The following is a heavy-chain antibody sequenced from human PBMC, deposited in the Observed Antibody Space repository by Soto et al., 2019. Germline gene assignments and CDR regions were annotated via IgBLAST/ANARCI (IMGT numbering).Heavy chain of an antibody. D-gene: IGHD3-10*01. CDR2: MNPNSGNT. CDR3: ARGACSFYYYFFADPGGHDI. Sequence: GASVKVSCKASGYTFTSYDINWVRQATGQGLEWMGWMNPNSGNTGYAQKFQGRVTMTRNTSISTAYMELSSLRSEDTAVYYCARGACSFYYYFFADPGGHDIWSQGTMV. V-gene: IGHV1-8*01. J-gene: IGHJ3*02. CDR1: GYTFTSYD.